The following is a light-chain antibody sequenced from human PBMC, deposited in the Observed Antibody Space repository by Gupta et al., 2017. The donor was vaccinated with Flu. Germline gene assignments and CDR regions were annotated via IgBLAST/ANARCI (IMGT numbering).Light chain of an antibody. V-gene: IGKV3-15*01. Sequence: EIVMTQSPATLSVSPGERATLSCRASQSVSSNLAWYQQKPGQAPRLLILGASTRDTGIPARFSGSGYGTEFTLTISSRQSEDFAVYYCQQYNNWPPWTFGQGTKVEIK. CDR3: QQYNNWPPWT. CDR1: QSVSSN. J-gene: IGKJ1*01. CDR2: GAS.